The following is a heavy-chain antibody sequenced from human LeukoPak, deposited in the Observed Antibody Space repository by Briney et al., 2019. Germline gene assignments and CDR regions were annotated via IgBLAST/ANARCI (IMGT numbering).Heavy chain of an antibody. CDR1: GFTFINAW. Sequence: PGGSLRLSCAASGFTFINAWMAWVRQAPGKGLEWVGRIKTKAHGGTTDYAAPVKGRFTISRDDSKNTLYLQMNSLKTEDTAVYYCTTDGVGIEGATFDYWGQGTLVTVSS. J-gene: IGHJ4*02. D-gene: IGHD1-26*01. V-gene: IGHV3-15*01. CDR3: TTDGVGIEGATFDY. CDR2: IKTKAHGGTT.